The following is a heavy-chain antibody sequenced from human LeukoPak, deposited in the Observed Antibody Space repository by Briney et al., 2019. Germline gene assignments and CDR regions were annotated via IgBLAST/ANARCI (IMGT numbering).Heavy chain of an antibody. CDR1: GGTFSSYA. J-gene: IGHJ6*02. Sequence: GASVKVSCKASGGTFSSYAISWVRQAPGQGLEWMGGIIPIFGTANYAQMFQGRVTITADESTSTAYMELSSLRSEDTAVYYCARETKYYDFWSGPPGPHYYYYGMDVWGQGTTVTVSS. V-gene: IGHV1-69*13. CDR3: ARETKYYDFWSGPPGPHYYYYGMDV. D-gene: IGHD3-3*01. CDR2: IIPIFGTA.